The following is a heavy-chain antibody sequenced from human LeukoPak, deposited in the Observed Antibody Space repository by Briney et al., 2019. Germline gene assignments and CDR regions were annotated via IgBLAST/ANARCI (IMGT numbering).Heavy chain of an antibody. V-gene: IGHV3-7*01. J-gene: IGHJ6*03. CDR3: ARSGIAVAGYPTYYYYYYMDV. CDR2: IKQDGSEK. Sequence: PGDSLRLSCAASEFTFSSFWMSWVRQAPGKGLEWVANIKQDGSEKYYVDSVKGRFTISRDNAKNSLYLQMNSLRAEDTAVYYCARSGIAVAGYPTYYYYYYMDVWGKGTTVTVSS. CDR1: EFTFSSFW. D-gene: IGHD6-19*01.